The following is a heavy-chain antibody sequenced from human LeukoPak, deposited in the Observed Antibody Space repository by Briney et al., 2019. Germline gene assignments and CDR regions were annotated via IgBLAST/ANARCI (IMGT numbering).Heavy chain of an antibody. Sequence: GSLRLSCAASGFTFSSYAMSWVRQAPGKGLEWVSSIVGSGGSTYYADSVKGRFTISRDNSKNTLYLQMNSLRAEDTAVYYCAKVETAAAATLRGFDYWGQGTLVTVSS. CDR1: GFTFSSYA. J-gene: IGHJ4*02. CDR2: IVGSGGST. V-gene: IGHV3-23*01. D-gene: IGHD6-13*01. CDR3: AKVETAAAATLRGFDY.